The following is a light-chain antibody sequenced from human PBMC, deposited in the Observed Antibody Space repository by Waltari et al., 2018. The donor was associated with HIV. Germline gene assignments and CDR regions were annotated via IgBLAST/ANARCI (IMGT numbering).Light chain of an antibody. V-gene: IGLV2-23*03. J-gene: IGLJ1*01. CDR1: NSDVGSYNL. Sequence: QSALPQPASVSGSPGQSLTISCPGTNSDVGSYNLVSWYQQHPGKAPKLMIYEGSKRPSGVSNRFSGSKSGNTASLTISGLQAEDEADYYCCSYAGSNTFVFGTGTKVTVL. CDR3: CSYAGSNTFV. CDR2: EGS.